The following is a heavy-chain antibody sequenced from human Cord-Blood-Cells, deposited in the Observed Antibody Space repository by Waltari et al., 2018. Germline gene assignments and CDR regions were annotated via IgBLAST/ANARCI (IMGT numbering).Heavy chain of an antibody. V-gene: IGHV1-69*01. CDR2: IIPIFGTA. J-gene: IGHJ4*02. CDR1: GGTFSSYP. D-gene: IGHD6-6*01. Sequence: QVQLVQSGAGVKQPGSSVQVSCTASGGTFSSYPLSWVRRAPGQGLEWMGGIIPIFGTANYAQKFQGRVTITADESTGTAYMELSSLRSEDTAVYFCARQVIAARPYYFDYWGQGTLVTVSS. CDR3: ARQVIAARPYYFDY.